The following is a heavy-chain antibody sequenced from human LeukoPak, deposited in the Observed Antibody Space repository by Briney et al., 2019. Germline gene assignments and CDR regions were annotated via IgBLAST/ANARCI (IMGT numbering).Heavy chain of an antibody. V-gene: IGHV3-53*04. Sequence: GGSLRLSCEASGFNVSSNYMSWVRQAPGKGLEWVSLIYGDGTTDYADSVKGRFHISRHNSKNTLYLQMNSLRAEDTAVYYCARGIIYLDFWGQGTLVTVSS. CDR1: GFNVSSNY. CDR2: IYGDGTT. J-gene: IGHJ4*02. CDR3: ARGIIYLDF. D-gene: IGHD3-10*01.